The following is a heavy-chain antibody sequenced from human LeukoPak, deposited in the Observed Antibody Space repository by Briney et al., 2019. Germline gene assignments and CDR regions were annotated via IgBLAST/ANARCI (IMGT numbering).Heavy chain of an antibody. Sequence: PSETLSLTCTVSGGSISSGDHYWSWIRQPPGKGLEWIGYIYYSGSISYNPSLKSRVTISIDTSKNQFSLKLSSVTAADTAVYYCVRWYYYDSSGSPSGRPFDYWGQGALVTVSS. D-gene: IGHD3-22*01. J-gene: IGHJ4*02. CDR3: VRWYYYDSSGSPSGRPFDY. V-gene: IGHV4-30-4*01. CDR2: IYYSGSI. CDR1: GGSISSGDHY.